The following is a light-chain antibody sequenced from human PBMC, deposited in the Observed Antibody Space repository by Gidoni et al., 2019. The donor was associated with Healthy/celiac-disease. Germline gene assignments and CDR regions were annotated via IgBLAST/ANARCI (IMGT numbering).Light chain of an antibody. CDR1: QSLLHSNGYNY. J-gene: IGKJ1*01. Sequence: DTAMTQSLLPLPGTPCEPAAISSSSSQSLLHSNGYNYLDWYLQKPGQAPQLLIYVGFNRASGVPDRFSGSGSGTDFTLKISRVEAEDVGVYYCMQDLKTPWTFGQGTKVEIK. CDR2: VGF. V-gene: IGKV2-28*01. CDR3: MQDLKTPWT.